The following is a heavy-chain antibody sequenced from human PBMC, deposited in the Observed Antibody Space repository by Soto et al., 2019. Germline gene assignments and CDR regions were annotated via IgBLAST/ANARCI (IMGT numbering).Heavy chain of an antibody. CDR2: FSGSGGNI. CDR1: GFAFSTHA. V-gene: IGHV3-23*01. D-gene: IGHD1-26*01. Sequence: EVQLLESGGGLVQPGGSLRLSCVASGFAFSTHAMSWVRQAPGKGLEWVSTFSGSGGNIYYAESVKGRLTISRDDSKNSLYLQMDSLRVEDTAVYYCAKDPPWTVGPLAMDVWGQGTTVTVSS. J-gene: IGHJ6*02. CDR3: AKDPPWTVGPLAMDV.